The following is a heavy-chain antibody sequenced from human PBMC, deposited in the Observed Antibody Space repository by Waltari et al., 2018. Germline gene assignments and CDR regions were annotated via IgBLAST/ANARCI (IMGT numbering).Heavy chain of an antibody. D-gene: IGHD6-13*01. Sequence: EVQLVESGGGLVKPGGSLRLPCAASVLTFSSYCMKRLRQAPGKGLEWVSSISSSSSYIYYADSVKGRFTISRDNSKNTLYLQMNSLRAEDTAVYYCAKDRIARYYYYYYMDVWGQGTLVTVSS. J-gene: IGHJ6*03. CDR1: VLTFSSYC. CDR2: ISSSSSYI. V-gene: IGHV3-21*04. CDR3: AKDRIARYYYYYYMDV.